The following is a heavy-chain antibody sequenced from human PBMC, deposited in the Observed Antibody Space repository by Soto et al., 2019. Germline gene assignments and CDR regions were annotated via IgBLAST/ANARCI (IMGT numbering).Heavy chain of an antibody. Sequence: QVQLQQWGAGLLKPSETLSLTCAVYGGSFSGYYWSWIRQPPGKGLEWIGEINHSGSTNYNPSLKSRVTISVDTSKNQFSLKLSSVTAADTAVYYCASGLRRILGKWFDHWGRGTLVTVSS. CDR1: GGSFSGYY. V-gene: IGHV4-34*01. J-gene: IGHJ5*02. CDR2: INHSGST. D-gene: IGHD3-16*01. CDR3: ASGLRRILGKWFDH.